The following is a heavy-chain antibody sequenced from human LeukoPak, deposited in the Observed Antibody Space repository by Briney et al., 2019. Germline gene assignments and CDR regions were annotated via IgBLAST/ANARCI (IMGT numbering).Heavy chain of an antibody. J-gene: IGHJ4*02. D-gene: IGHD3-22*01. V-gene: IGHV3-23*01. CDR1: GFTFSSYA. CDR3: AKMPPGYYDSSGYYYAEYYFDY. Sequence: PGGSLRLSCAASGFTFSSYAMSWVRQAPGKGLEWVSAISGSGGSTYYADSVKGRFTISRDNSKNTLYLQMNSLRAEDTAVYYCAKMPPGYYDSSGYYYAEYYFDYWGQGTLVTVSS. CDR2: ISGSGGST.